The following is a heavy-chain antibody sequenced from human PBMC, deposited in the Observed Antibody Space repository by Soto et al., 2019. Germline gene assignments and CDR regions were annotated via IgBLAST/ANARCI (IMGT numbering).Heavy chain of an antibody. CDR3: ARGGHIAVVTASFDN. Sequence: QVQLVQSGAEVRKPGASVKVSCRPSGYTFTTYYLHWLRQAPGQALEWMGVIHPSGGGTTYAQKLLGRVTVTRDTSTTTVFMELSSLRSDDTAVYYCARGGHIAVVTASFDNWGQGTLVTVSS. CDR1: GYTFTTYY. J-gene: IGHJ4*02. V-gene: IGHV1-46*03. CDR2: IHPSGGGT. D-gene: IGHD2-21*02.